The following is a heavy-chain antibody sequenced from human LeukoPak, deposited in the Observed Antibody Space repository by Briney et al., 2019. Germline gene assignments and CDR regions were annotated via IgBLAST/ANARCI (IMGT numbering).Heavy chain of an antibody. D-gene: IGHD2-15*01. V-gene: IGHV3-11*03. CDR2: ISGSSSNT. CDR1: GFTFSSYA. Sequence: GGSLRLSCAASGFTFSSYAMSWIRQAPGKGLESVSYISGSSSNTNYADSVKGRFTISRDNAKNSLYLQMNSLRAEDTAVYYCTRHPAEGDYWGQGTLVTVSS. J-gene: IGHJ4*02. CDR3: TRHPAEGDY.